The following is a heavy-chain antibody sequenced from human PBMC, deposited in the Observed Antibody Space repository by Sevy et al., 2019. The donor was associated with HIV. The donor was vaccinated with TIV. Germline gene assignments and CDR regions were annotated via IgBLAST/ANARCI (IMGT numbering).Heavy chain of an antibody. CDR2: VYYSGTT. J-gene: IGHJ6*02. CDR1: GGSISSNGFY. D-gene: IGHD6-13*01. CDR3: ARVAPSSSSWYRTTYGMDV. V-gene: IGHV4-31*03. Sequence: SETLSLTCTVSGGSISSNGFYWNWIRQHPGKGLEWIGNVYYSGTTYYNPSLKSRVSISVDTSKNQFSLSLRSVTAADTAVYFWARVAPSSSSWYRTTYGMDVWGQGTTVTVSS.